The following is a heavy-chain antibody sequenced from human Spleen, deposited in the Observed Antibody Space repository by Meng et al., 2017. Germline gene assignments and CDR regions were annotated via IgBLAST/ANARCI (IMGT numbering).Heavy chain of an antibody. CDR2: INPNSGGT. CDR3: ARAECGGDCYFYFYH. D-gene: IGHD2-21*02. V-gene: IGHV1-2*02. J-gene: IGHJ1*01. CDR1: GYTFTGYY. Sequence: ASVKVSCKASGYTFTGYYMHWVRQAPGQGLEWMGWINPNSGGTNYAQKFQGRVTMTRDTSMSTAYMELSRLRSDDTAVYFCARAECGGDCYFYFYHWGQGTLVTVSS.